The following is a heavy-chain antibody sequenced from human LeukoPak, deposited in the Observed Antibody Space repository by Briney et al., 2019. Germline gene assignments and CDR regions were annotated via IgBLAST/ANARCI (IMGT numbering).Heavy chain of an antibody. CDR2: IDYSGST. D-gene: IGHD3-22*01. J-gene: IGHJ4*02. V-gene: IGHV4-59*01. Sequence: NPSETLSLTCTVSGASISSYYWSWIRQPPGKGLEWLGYIDYSGSTNYNPSLKSRVTISVDTSKNQFSLKLSSVTAADTGVCYCARADYYDSSALGYYFDYWGQGTLVTVSS. CDR1: GASISSYY. CDR3: ARADYYDSSALGYYFDY.